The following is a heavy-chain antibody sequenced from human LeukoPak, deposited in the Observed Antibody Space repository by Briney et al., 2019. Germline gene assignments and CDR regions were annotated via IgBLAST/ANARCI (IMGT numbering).Heavy chain of an antibody. CDR3: AKDSIAVAGTESWFDP. J-gene: IGHJ5*02. CDR1: GFTFCSYF. V-gene: IGHV3-9*01. CDR2: ISWNSGSI. Sequence: GGSLRLSCAASGFTFCSYFVHWVRQAPGKGLEWVSGISWNSGSIGYADSVKGRFTISRDNAKNSLYLQMNSLRAEDTALYYCAKDSIAVAGTESWFDPWGQGTLVTVSS. D-gene: IGHD6-19*01.